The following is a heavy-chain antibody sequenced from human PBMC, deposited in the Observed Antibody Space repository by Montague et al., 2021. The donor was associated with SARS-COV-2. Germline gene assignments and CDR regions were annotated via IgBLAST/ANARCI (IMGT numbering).Heavy chain of an antibody. CDR3: ASPTYYYDSSGSDALDI. J-gene: IGHJ3*02. CDR1: GGSISSSSYY. CDR2: IYYSGST. V-gene: IGHV4-39*01. D-gene: IGHD3-22*01. Sequence: SETLSLTCTVSGGSISSSSYYWGWIRQPPGKGLEWIGSIYYSGSTYYNPSLKSRVTISVDTSKNQFPLKLSSVAAADTAVYYCASPTYYYDSSGSDALDIWGQGTMVTVSS.